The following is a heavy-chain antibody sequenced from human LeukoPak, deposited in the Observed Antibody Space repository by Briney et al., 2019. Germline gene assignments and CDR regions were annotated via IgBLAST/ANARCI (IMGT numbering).Heavy chain of an antibody. J-gene: IGHJ4*02. Sequence: GGSLRLSCAASGSTFSSYEMNWVRQAPGKGLEWVSYISSSGSTMYYADSVKGRFTISRDNAKNSLYLQMNSLRAEDTAVYYCARAGYYFDYWGQGTLVTVSS. D-gene: IGHD3-10*01. V-gene: IGHV3-48*03. CDR2: ISSSGSTM. CDR1: GSTFSSYE. CDR3: ARAGYYFDY.